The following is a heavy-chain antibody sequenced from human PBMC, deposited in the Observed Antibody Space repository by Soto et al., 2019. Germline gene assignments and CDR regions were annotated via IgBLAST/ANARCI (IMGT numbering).Heavy chain of an antibody. CDR3: ARVGYGDYGRGYYFDF. CDR2: IDYTGGT. V-gene: IGHV4-30-4*01. J-gene: IGHJ4*02. Sequence: QVRLQESGPRLVKPSQTLSLTCSVSGASIRDGDYYWSWLRQPPGKGPEWIGIIDYTGGTHYNPTLTRAVSISVDTSANQFSLKVNFVTASDSAVYYCARVGYGDYGRGYYFDFWGPGILVTVSS. CDR1: GASIRDGDYY. D-gene: IGHD4-17*01.